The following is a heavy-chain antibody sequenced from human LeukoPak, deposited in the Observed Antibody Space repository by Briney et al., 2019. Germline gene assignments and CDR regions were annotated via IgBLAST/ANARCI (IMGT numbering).Heavy chain of an antibody. CDR3: ARLPSYYDILTGYYPPYYFDY. V-gene: IGHV5-51*01. CDR2: IYPGHSDT. D-gene: IGHD3-9*01. J-gene: IGHJ4*02. CDR1: GYSFTSYW. Sequence: GESLKISCKGSGYSFTSYWIGWVRQMPGKGLEWMGIIYPGHSDTRYSPSFQGQVTISADKSISTAYLQWSSLKASDTAMYYCARLPSYYDILTGYYPPYYFDYWGQGTLVPVSS.